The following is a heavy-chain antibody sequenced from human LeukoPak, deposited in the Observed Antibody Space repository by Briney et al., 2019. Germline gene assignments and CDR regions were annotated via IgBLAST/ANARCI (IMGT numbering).Heavy chain of an antibody. J-gene: IGHJ4*02. CDR1: GFTFSSYS. V-gene: IGHV3-48*04. Sequence: GGSLRLSCAASGFTFSSYSVNWVRQAPGKGLEWVSYISSSSGTIYYADSVKGRFTISRDNAKNSLYLQMNSLRTEDTAVYYCARDGTAAGLYFDFWGQGTLVTVSS. D-gene: IGHD6-13*01. CDR3: ARDGTAAGLYFDF. CDR2: ISSSSGTI.